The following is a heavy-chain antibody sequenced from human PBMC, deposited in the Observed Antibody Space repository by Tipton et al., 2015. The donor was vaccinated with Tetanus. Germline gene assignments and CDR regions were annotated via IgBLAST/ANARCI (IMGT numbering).Heavy chain of an antibody. Sequence: LRLSCAVSGESFSGFYWHWIRQSPGKGLEWIGEINHRGGIAYNPSLKSRATISVDTSKNQFSLNLTSVTAADTAVYYCARANYDSSKKGPFDSWGQGSLVIVSS. J-gene: IGHJ4*02. CDR2: INHRGGI. D-gene: IGHD3-3*01. CDR3: ARANYDSSKKGPFDS. CDR1: GESFSGFY. V-gene: IGHV4-34*01.